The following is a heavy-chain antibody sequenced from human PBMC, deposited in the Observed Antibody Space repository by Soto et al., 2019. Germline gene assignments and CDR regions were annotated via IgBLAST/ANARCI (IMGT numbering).Heavy chain of an antibody. CDR2: ISYGGSDK. CDR1: GFSFSTYG. Sequence: QVQLVESGGGVVQPGRSLRLSCAASGFSFSTYGMHWVRQAPGKGLEWVAVISYGGSDKYYADSVKGRFTISRDNSKNTLYLQMNSLRVEDTAVYYCAKDHWVSIRSNWFDPWGQGTLVTVSS. V-gene: IGHV3-30*18. CDR3: AKDHWVSIRSNWFDP. D-gene: IGHD2-8*01. J-gene: IGHJ5*02.